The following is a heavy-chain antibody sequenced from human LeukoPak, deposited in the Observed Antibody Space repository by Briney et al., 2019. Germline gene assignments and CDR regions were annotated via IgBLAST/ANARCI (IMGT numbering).Heavy chain of an antibody. J-gene: IGHJ4*02. CDR2: ISGSGGST. CDR3: AKSLGYDFWSGYFAY. D-gene: IGHD3-3*01. V-gene: IGHV3-23*01. CDR1: GFIFSTYS. Sequence: PGGSLRLSCAASGFIFSTYSMNWVRQAPGKGLEWVSAISGSGGSTYYADSVKGRFTISRDNSKNTLYLQMNSLRAEDTAVYYCAKSLGYDFWSGYFAYWGQGTLVTVSS.